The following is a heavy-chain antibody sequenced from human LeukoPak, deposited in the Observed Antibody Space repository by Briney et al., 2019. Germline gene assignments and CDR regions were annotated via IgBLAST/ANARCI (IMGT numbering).Heavy chain of an antibody. D-gene: IGHD6-19*01. V-gene: IGHV3-21*01. J-gene: IGHJ4*02. CDR1: GFTFSSYK. CDR2: ISSSSNYI. Sequence: GGSLTLSCAASGFTFSSYKMNWVRQAPGKGLEWVSFISSSSNYIYYADSVKGRFTISRDNAKNSLYLQMNSLRAEDTAVYYCARVSNGCNDYWGQGTLVSVSS. CDR3: ARVSNGCNDY.